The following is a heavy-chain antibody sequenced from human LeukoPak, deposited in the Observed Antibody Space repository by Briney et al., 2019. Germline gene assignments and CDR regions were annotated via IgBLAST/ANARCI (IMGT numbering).Heavy chain of an antibody. CDR2: IEQDGSEK. J-gene: IGHJ6*03. V-gene: IGHV3-7*01. CDR1: GFASSNYW. CDR3: ARDRSGATTYYYYYYMDV. D-gene: IGHD5-12*01. Sequence: GGSLRLSCAASGFASSNYWMSWVRQAPGKGPEWVANIEQDGSEKYYVDSVKGRFTISRDNAKNSLFLQMNSLRVEDTAVYYCARDRSGATTYYYYYYMDVWGKGTTVTVSS.